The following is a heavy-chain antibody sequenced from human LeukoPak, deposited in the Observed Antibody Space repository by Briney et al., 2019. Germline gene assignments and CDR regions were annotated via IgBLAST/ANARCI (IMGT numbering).Heavy chain of an antibody. Sequence: SQTLSLTCTVSGGSISSGDYYWSWIRQPPGKGLEWIGSIYYSGSTYYNPSLKSRVTISVDTSKNQFSLKLSSVTAADTAVYYCARHVRAVAGIDYWGQGTLVTVSS. CDR3: ARHVRAVAGIDY. V-gene: IGHV4-39*01. J-gene: IGHJ4*02. D-gene: IGHD6-19*01. CDR2: IYYSGST. CDR1: GGSISSGDYY.